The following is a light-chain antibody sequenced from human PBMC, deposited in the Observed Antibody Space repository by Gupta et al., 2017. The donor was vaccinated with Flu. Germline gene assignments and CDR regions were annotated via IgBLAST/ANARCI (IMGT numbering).Light chain of an antibody. V-gene: IGLV1-44*01. CDR1: SSNIGSNT. CDR3: AEWDDSLNGYV. Sequence: QSVLTQPPSASGTPGQRVTISCSGSSSNIGSNTVNWYQQLPGTAPKLLIDSNNQRPSGVPDRFSGSKSGTYASPVISGLQSEDEADDYCAEWDDSLNGYVFGTGTKVTVL. J-gene: IGLJ1*01. CDR2: SNN.